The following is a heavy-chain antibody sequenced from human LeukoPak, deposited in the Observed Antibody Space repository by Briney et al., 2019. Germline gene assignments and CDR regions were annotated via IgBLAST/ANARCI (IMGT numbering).Heavy chain of an antibody. CDR3: ARDSSGWYNYYYYMDV. D-gene: IGHD6-19*01. V-gene: IGHV1-8*03. CDR2: MNPNSGNT. CDR1: GYTFTSYD. Sequence: ASVKVSCKASGYTFTSYDINWVRQATGQGLEWMGWMNPNSGNTGYAQKFQGRVTITRNTSISTAYMELSSLRSEDTAVYYCARDSSGWYNYYYYMDVWGKGTTVTVSS. J-gene: IGHJ6*03.